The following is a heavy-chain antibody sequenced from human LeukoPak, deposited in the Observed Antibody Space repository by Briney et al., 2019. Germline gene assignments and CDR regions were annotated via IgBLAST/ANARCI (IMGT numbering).Heavy chain of an antibody. V-gene: IGHV3-23*01. J-gene: IGHJ4*02. Sequence: GGSLRLSCAASGFTFSSYAMSWVRQAPGKGLEWVSAISGSGGSTYYADSVKGRFTISRDNSKNTLYLQMNSLRAEDTAVYYCAKKDWNYGDQELYFAYWGQGTLVTVSS. CDR1: GFTFSSYA. CDR3: AKKDWNYGDQELYFAY. CDR2: ISGSGGST. D-gene: IGHD1-7*01.